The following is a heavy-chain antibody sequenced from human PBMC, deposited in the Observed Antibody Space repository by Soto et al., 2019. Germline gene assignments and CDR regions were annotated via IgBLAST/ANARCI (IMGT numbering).Heavy chain of an antibody. CDR1: GYTFTGYY. Sequence: ASVKVSCKASGYTFTGYYMHWVRQAPGQGLEWMGWINPNSGDTSYAQKCQGRVTMTRDTSITTAYMELSRLRSDETAVYYCARGHCSSTSCYGSDYYYGLDVWGQGTTVTVSS. J-gene: IGHJ6*02. CDR2: INPNSGDT. V-gene: IGHV1-2*02. CDR3: ARGHCSSTSCYGSDYYYGLDV. D-gene: IGHD2-2*01.